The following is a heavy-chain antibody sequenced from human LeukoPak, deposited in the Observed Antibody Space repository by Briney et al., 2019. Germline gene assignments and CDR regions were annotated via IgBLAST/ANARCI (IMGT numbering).Heavy chain of an antibody. J-gene: IGHJ4*02. Sequence: PSETLSHTCTVPGGSISSYYWSWIRQPPGKGLEWIGYISYSGSTNYNPSLKSRLTISLDTSKRQFSLNLNSVTVADTALYYCARDYGGGWYQIDYWGQGTLVTVSS. CDR3: ARDYGGGWYQIDY. CDR1: GGSISSYY. V-gene: IGHV4-59*12. D-gene: IGHD6-13*01. CDR2: ISYSGST.